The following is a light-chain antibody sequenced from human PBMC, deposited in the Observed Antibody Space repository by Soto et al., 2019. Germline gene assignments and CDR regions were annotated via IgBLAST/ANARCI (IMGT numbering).Light chain of an antibody. CDR3: QQYNNWPRT. CDR1: QSVSSY. J-gene: IGKJ1*01. CDR2: GAS. V-gene: IGKV3-15*01. Sequence: EIVLTQSPATLSLSPGERATLSCRASQSVSSYLAWYQQKPGQAPRLLIYGASFRATGVPARFSGSGFGTEFTLTISSLQSEDFAVYYCQQYNNWPRTFGQGTKVDIK.